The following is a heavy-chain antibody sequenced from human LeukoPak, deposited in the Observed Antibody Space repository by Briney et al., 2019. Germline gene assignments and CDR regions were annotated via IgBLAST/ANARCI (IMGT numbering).Heavy chain of an antibody. CDR3: ARASRYSGSTSCLDY. CDR1: GFTFSSYA. Sequence: GRSLRLSCAASGFTFSSYAMHWVRQAPGKGLEWVAVISYDGSNKYYADSVKGRFTISRDNSKNPLYLQMNSLRPEDTAIYYCARASRYSGSTSCLDYWGQGTLVTVSS. J-gene: IGHJ4*02. CDR2: ISYDGSNK. D-gene: IGHD2-2*01. V-gene: IGHV3-30-3*01.